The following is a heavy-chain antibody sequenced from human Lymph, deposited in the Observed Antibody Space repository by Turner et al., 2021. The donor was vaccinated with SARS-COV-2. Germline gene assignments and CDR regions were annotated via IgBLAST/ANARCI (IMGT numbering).Heavy chain of an antibody. CDR1: GGSISSSSYY. Sequence: QLQLQESGPGLAKPSETLSLTCTVSGGSISSSSYYWGWIRQPPGKGLEWTGSIYYSGSTYYNPSLKSRVTISVDTSKNQFSLKLSSVTAADTAVYYCARASSSWYGAFDYWGQGTLVTVSS. CDR2: IYYSGST. CDR3: ARASSSWYGAFDY. D-gene: IGHD6-13*01. J-gene: IGHJ4*02. V-gene: IGHV4-39*01.